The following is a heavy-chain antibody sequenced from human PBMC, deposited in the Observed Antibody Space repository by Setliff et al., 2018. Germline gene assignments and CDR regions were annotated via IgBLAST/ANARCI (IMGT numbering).Heavy chain of an antibody. CDR3: ARETTMTYYFYYMDV. CDR2: IYYSGST. Sequence: CTVSGGSMIGGHYYWSWIRQLPGKGLEWIAYIYYSGSTNYNPSLKTRVTISVDTSKNQFSLTLSSVTAADTAVYYCARETTMTYYFYYMDVWGKGTTVTVSS. CDR1: GGSMIGGHYY. V-gene: IGHV4-31*03. J-gene: IGHJ6*03. D-gene: IGHD4-17*01.